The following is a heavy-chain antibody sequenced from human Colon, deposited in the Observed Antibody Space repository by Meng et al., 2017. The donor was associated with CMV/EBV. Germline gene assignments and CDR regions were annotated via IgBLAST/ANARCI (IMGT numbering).Heavy chain of an antibody. CDR2: ISASGGTT. J-gene: IGHJ5*02. CDR1: GFTFSSFD. V-gene: IGHV3-23*01. Sequence: GEALKISCAASGFTFSSFDMSWVRQAPGGGLEWVLAISASGGTTYYADSVKGRFTISRDNSKNTLHLQMNGLRAEDTAVYYCARDDYCSTTSCYLSAWGQGTLVTVSS. D-gene: IGHD2-2*01. CDR3: ARDDYCSTTSCYLSA.